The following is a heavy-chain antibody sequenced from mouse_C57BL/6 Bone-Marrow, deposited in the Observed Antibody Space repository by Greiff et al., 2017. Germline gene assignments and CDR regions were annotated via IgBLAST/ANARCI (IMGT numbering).Heavy chain of an antibody. J-gene: IGHJ1*03. CDR3: ARRENKRPYWDFGG. V-gene: IGHV1-81*01. D-gene: IGHD5-2*01. CDR1: GYTFTRYG. CDR2: LYPRSGNT. Sequence: VQLQQSGAELARPGASVKLSCKASGYTFTRYGIRWVKQRTGQGLEWIGELYPRSGNTYYNEKFKGKATLTADKSSSNAYMVLRSLTSEDSAVYFGARRENKRPYWDFGGWGTGTTVTVAS.